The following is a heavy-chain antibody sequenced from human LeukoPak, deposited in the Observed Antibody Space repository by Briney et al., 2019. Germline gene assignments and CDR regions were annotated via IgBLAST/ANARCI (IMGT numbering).Heavy chain of an antibody. CDR1: GFTFSSYW. Sequence: GGSLRLSCAASGFTFSSYWMSWVRQAPGKGLEWVASIKQDGSEKYYVDSVKGRFTISRDNAKNSLYLQMNSLRAEDTAVYYCARTLYYYDSSGPIDYWGQGTLVTVSS. CDR2: IKQDGSEK. J-gene: IGHJ4*02. D-gene: IGHD3-22*01. V-gene: IGHV3-7*01. CDR3: ARTLYYYDSSGPIDY.